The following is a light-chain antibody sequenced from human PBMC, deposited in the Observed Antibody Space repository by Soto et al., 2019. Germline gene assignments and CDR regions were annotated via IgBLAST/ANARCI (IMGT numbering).Light chain of an antibody. Sequence: EVVMTQSPATLSVSPGERATLSCRASETVATNLAWYQQKPGQAPRLLISGASTRAAGISDRFRGSGSGTEFTLTISSLRSEDSAIHYCQQYFEWTPMTLGQGTKVDIK. CDR1: ETVATN. CDR3: QQYFEWTPMT. CDR2: GAS. J-gene: IGKJ1*01. V-gene: IGKV3-15*01.